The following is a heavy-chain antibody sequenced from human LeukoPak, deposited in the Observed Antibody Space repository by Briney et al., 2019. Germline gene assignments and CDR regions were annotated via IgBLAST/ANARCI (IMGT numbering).Heavy chain of an antibody. CDR3: GRDGSGSPDY. CDR1: GFIFSDYY. D-gene: IGHD1-26*01. V-gene: IGHV3-11*01. Sequence: PGGSLRLSCEASGFIFSDYYMTWIRQAPGKGLEWISYISTSSHMIYYSDSVKGRFTISRDNAKNSPYLQMNSLRAEDTAVYYCGRDGSGSPDYWGQGTLVTVSS. CDR2: ISTSSHMI. J-gene: IGHJ4*02.